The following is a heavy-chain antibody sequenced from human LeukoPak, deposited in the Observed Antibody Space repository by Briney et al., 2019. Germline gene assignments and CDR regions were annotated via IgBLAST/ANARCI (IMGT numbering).Heavy chain of an antibody. CDR2: IYYSGST. Sequence: KTSETLSLTCTVSGGSISSYYWSWIRQPPGKGLEWIGYIYYSGSTNYNPSLKSRVTISVDTSKNQFSLKLSSVTAADTAVYYCARGHSGYELDYWGQGTLVTVSS. CDR3: ARGHSGYELDY. CDR1: GGSISSYY. V-gene: IGHV4-59*12. J-gene: IGHJ4*02. D-gene: IGHD5-12*01.